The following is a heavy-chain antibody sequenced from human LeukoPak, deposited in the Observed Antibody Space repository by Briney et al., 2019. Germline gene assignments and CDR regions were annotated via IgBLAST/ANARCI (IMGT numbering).Heavy chain of an antibody. V-gene: IGHV6-1*01. CDR3: ASTNYGSEGGWYFDY. CDR2: TYYRSKWYN. J-gene: IGHJ4*02. D-gene: IGHD3-10*01. CDR1: GDSVSSNSAA. Sequence: PSQTLPLTCAISGDSVSSNSAAWNWIRQSPSRGLEWLGRTYYRSKWYNDYAVSVKSRITINPDTSKNQFSLKLSSVTAADTAVYYCASTNYGSEGGWYFDYWGQGTLVTVSS.